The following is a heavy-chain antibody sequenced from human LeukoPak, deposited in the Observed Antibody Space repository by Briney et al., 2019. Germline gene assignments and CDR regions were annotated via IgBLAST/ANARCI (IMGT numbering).Heavy chain of an antibody. J-gene: IGHJ6*02. CDR2: IFPGDAET. V-gene: IGHV5-51*01. Sequence: GEALQISCKGSGYPFINYWIAWMRHMPRKGLEWVGIIFPGDAETAYSPSFQGRVTISADTSISTAYLQRSSMEASGTAVCYWARRSKTGSTYDGMDVWGQGTTDTVSS. D-gene: IGHD1-7*01. CDR1: GYPFINYW. CDR3: ARRSKTGSTYDGMDV.